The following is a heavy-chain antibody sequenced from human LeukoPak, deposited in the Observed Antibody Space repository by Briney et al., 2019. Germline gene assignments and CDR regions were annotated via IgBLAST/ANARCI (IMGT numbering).Heavy chain of an antibody. J-gene: IGHJ4*02. Sequence: SETLSLTCTVSGGSISSYYWTWIRQPPGKGLEWIGEINHSGSTNYNPSLKSRVTMSVDTSKNQFSLKLKSVTAADTAVYYCARGFDYWGRGTLVTVSS. CDR1: GGSISSYY. V-gene: IGHV4-34*01. CDR2: INHSGST. CDR3: ARGFDY.